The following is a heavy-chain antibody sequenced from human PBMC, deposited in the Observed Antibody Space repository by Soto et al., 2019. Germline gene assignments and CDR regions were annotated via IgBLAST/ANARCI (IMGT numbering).Heavy chain of an antibody. J-gene: IGHJ4*02. D-gene: IGHD2-15*01. CDR3: ARDQCFGGGRSCYYFDF. Sequence: GGSLRLSCAASGFTFTTYAIHWVRQAPGKGLEWVAVISNDGRGKYYADSVKGRFTISRDNSKNTLYLQMNSLRSDDTAVYYCARDQCFGGGRSCYYFDFWGQETLVTVSS. V-gene: IGHV3-30*04. CDR2: ISNDGRGK. CDR1: GFTFTTYA.